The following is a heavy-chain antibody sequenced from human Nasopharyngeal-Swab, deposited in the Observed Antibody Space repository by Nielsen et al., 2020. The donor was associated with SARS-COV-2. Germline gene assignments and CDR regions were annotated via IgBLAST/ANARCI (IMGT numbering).Heavy chain of an antibody. D-gene: IGHD3-22*01. CDR1: GFTFSSYA. V-gene: IGHV3-30*14. Sequence: LSLTCAASGFTFSSYAMHWVRQAPGKGLEWVAVISYDGSNKYYADSVKGRFTISRDNSKNTLYLQMNSLRAEDTAVYYCARGDDSSGYPYSHDYWGQGTLVTVSS. CDR2: ISYDGSNK. J-gene: IGHJ4*02. CDR3: ARGDDSSGYPYSHDY.